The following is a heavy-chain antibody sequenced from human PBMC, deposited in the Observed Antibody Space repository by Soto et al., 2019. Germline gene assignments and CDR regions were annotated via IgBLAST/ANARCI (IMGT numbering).Heavy chain of an antibody. CDR2: ISGSGGST. CDR3: AKDLGRYSGSYYNY. D-gene: IGHD1-26*01. Sequence: EVQLLESGGGLVQPGGSLRLSCAASGFTFSSYAMSWVRQAPGKGLEWVSAISGSGGSTYYADSVKGRFTISRDNSKNTLYLQMNSLRAGDTAVYYCAKDLGRYSGSYYNYWGQGTLVTVSS. V-gene: IGHV3-23*01. CDR1: GFTFSSYA. J-gene: IGHJ4*02.